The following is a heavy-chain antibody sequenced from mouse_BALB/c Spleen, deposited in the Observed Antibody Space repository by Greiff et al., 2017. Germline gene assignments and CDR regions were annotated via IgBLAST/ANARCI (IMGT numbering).Heavy chain of an antibody. CDR3: ARIAYYYGSSPWFAY. V-gene: IGHV8-8*01. CDR1: GFSLSTSGMG. CDR2: IWWDDDK. Sequence: QVTLKESGPGILQPSQTLSLTCSFSGFSLSTSGMGVGWIRQPSGKGLEWLAHIWWDDDKRYNPALKSRLTISKDTSSNQVFLKIASVDTADTATYYCARIAYYYGSSPWFAYWGQGTLVTVSA. D-gene: IGHD1-1*01. J-gene: IGHJ3*01.